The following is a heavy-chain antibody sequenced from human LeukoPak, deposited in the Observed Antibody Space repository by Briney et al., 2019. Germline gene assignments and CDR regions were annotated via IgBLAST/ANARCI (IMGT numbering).Heavy chain of an antibody. D-gene: IGHD2-15*01. V-gene: IGHV3-23*01. CDR2: ISGSGGST. Sequence: PGGSLRLSCAASGFTFSNYAMSWVRQAPGKGLEWVSGISGSGGSTFYADSVKGRFTISRDNSNSTLYLQMNSLRAEDTAVYYCAKGRTPDYWGQGTLVTVSS. J-gene: IGHJ4*02. CDR3: AKGRTPDY. CDR1: GFTFSNYA.